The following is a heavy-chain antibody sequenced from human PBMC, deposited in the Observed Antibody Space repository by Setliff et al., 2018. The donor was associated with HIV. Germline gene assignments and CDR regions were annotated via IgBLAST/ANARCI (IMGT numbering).Heavy chain of an antibody. CDR1: GDSISNSAYF. V-gene: IGHV4-39*01. CDR2: IYYNGDT. D-gene: IGHD3-10*01. J-gene: IGHJ6*03. CDR3: ARQITMVRGVYQPYYYYYMDV. Sequence: PSETLSLTCSVSGDSISNSAYFWGWIRQPSGKGLEYIGSIYYNGDTYYNPSLKSRVTISVDGSKNQFSLKLKSVTAADTAVYYCARQITMVRGVYQPYYYYYMDVWGKGTTVTVS.